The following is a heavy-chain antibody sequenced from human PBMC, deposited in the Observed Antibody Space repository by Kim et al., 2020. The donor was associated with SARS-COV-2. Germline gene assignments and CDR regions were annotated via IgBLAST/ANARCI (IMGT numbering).Heavy chain of an antibody. J-gene: IGHJ6*01. CDR2: IYYSGST. CDR1: GGSISSSSYY. CDR3: ARHGAAMVTSAGYYYYG. D-gene: IGHD5-18*01. Sequence: SETLSLTCTVSGGSISSSSYYWGWIRQPPGKGLEWIGSIYYSGSTYYNPSLKSRVTISVDTSKNQFSLKLSSVTAADTAVYYCARHGAAMVTSAGYYYYG. V-gene: IGHV4-39*01.